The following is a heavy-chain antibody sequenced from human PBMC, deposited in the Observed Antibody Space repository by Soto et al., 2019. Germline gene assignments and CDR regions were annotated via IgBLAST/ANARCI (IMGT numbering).Heavy chain of an antibody. J-gene: IGHJ6*02. CDR3: AGYCSSTSCYLYYYYGMGV. Sequence: SVKGSCKASGGTFSSYAISWVRQAPGQGLEWMGGIIPIFGTANYAQKFQGRVTITADKSTSTAYMELSSLRSEDTAVYYCAGYCSSTSCYLYYYYGMGVWGQVTTVTVS. CDR2: IIPIFGTA. D-gene: IGHD2-2*01. V-gene: IGHV1-69*06. CDR1: GGTFSSYA.